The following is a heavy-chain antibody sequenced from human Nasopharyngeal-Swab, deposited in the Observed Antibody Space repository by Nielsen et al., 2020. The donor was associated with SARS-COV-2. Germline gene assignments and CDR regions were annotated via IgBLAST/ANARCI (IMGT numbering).Heavy chain of an antibody. CDR2: ISWNSGSI. V-gene: IGHV3-9*01. J-gene: IGHJ3*02. CDR1: GFTFDDYA. D-gene: IGHD2-2*01. CDR3: AKIPLCSSTSCYDDAFDI. Sequence: SLKISCAASGFTFDDYAMHWVRQAPGKGLEWVSGISWNSGSIGYAESVKGRFTISRDNAKNSLYLQMHSLRAEDTALYYCAKIPLCSSTSCYDDAFDIWGQGTMVTVSS.